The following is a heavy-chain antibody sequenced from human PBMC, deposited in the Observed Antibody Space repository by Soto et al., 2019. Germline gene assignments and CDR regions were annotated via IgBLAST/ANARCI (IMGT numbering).Heavy chain of an antibody. CDR1: GGTFSSYA. D-gene: IGHD4-17*01. CDR2: IIPIFGTA. CDR3: AITFPAQTTPDWFDP. V-gene: IGHV1-69*01. J-gene: IGHJ5*02. Sequence: QVQLVQSGAEVKKPGSSVKVSCKASGGTFSSYAISWVRQAPGQGLEWMGGIIPIFGTATYAQKVQGRVTITADESTSTAYMELSSLRTEDTAVYYCAITFPAQTTPDWFDPWGQGTLVTVSS.